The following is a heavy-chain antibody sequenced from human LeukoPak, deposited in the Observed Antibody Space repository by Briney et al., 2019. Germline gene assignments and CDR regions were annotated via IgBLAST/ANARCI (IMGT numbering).Heavy chain of an antibody. D-gene: IGHD1-26*01. J-gene: IGHJ4*02. CDR2: IIPILGIA. Sequence: SVKVSCKASGGTFSSYAISWVRQAPGQGLEWMGRIIPILGIANYAQKFQGGVTITADKSTSTAYMELSSLRSEDTAVYYCARDGDSGSYYDYWGQGTLVTVSS. CDR3: ARDGDSGSYYDY. CDR1: GGTFSSYA. V-gene: IGHV1-69*04.